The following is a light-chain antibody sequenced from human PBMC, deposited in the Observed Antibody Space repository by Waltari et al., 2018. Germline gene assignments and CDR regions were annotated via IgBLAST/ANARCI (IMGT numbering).Light chain of an antibody. CDR1: SSNIGAGYC. CDR2: ENN. V-gene: IGLV1-40*01. CDR3: SAWDSSLSTVL. J-gene: IGLJ2*01. Sequence: QSVLTQPPSASGAPGQRVTISCTGSSSNIGAGYCVSWYQQFPRTAPKLLIYENNKRPSGVSDRFSGSKSGTSASLTITGLQSEDEADYYCSAWDSSLSTVLFGGGTRLTVL.